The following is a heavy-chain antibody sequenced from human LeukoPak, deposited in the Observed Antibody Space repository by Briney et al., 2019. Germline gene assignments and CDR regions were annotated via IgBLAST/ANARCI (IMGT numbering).Heavy chain of an antibody. CDR3: ARDGNLAAAGRPGGY. D-gene: IGHD6-13*01. CDR2: ISAYNGDT. Sequence: GASVKVSCKASGYTFTNYGISWVRQAPGQGLEWMGWISAYNGDTSYAQRLQGRVTMTTDTSTSTAYMELGSLRSDDTAVYYCARDGNLAAAGRPGGYWGQGTLVTVSS. CDR1: GYTFTNYG. V-gene: IGHV1-18*01. J-gene: IGHJ4*02.